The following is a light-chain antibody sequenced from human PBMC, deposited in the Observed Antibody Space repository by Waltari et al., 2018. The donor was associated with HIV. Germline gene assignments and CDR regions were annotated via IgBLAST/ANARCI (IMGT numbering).Light chain of an antibody. CDR2: INN. V-gene: IGLV1-44*01. CDR1: SANIGSNT. CDR3: ATWDDRLNGYV. J-gene: IGLJ1*01. Sequence: QSVLTQPPSASGTHGQRVTVSCSGSSANIGSNTVNWYQQLPGTAPKLLIYINNQLPSGVPDRFSGSKSGTSASLAISGLQSEDEADYYCATWDDRLNGYVFATGTKVTVL.